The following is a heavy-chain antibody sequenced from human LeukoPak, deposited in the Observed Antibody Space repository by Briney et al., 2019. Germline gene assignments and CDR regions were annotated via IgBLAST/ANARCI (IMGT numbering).Heavy chain of an antibody. V-gene: IGHV3-74*01. Sequence: GGSLRPSCAASGFTFSSYWMHWVRQAPGKGLVWVSGINSDGSSTTYADSVKGRFTISGDHAKNTLYLQMNSLRAEDTAVYYCARVKAGYSGYEPVDYWGQGTLVTVSS. CDR3: ARVKAGYSGYEPVDY. CDR2: INSDGSST. J-gene: IGHJ4*02. D-gene: IGHD5-12*01. CDR1: GFTFSSYW.